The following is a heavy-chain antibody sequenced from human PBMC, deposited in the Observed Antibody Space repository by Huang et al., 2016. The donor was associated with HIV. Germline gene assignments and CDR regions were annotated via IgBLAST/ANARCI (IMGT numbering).Heavy chain of an antibody. V-gene: IGHV1-69*01. D-gene: IGHD6-13*01. CDR2: IIPIFGTA. CDR1: GGTFSSYG. CDR3: ARAPIAGGGRDFDEGAEYDY. J-gene: IGHJ4*02. Sequence: QVKLVQSGAEVKKPGSSVKVSCKASGGTFSSYGISWVRQAPGQGLEWMGGIIPIFGTAKYAQKCQDRVTITADESTSTTCMEVSSLRSEDTAVYYCARAPIAGGGRDFDEGAEYDYWGQGTLVTVSS.